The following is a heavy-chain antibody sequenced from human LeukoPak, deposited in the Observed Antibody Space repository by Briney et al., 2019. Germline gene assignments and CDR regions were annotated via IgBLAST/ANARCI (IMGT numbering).Heavy chain of an antibody. J-gene: IGHJ4*02. Sequence: SETLSLTCAVYGGSFSGYYWSWIRQPPGKGLEWIGEINHSGSTNYSPSLKSRVTISVDTSKNQFSLKLSSVTAADTAVYYCARPDDYGDYYDYWGQGTLVTVSS. CDR3: ARPDDYGDYYDY. V-gene: IGHV4-34*01. D-gene: IGHD4-17*01. CDR1: GGSFSGYY. CDR2: INHSGST.